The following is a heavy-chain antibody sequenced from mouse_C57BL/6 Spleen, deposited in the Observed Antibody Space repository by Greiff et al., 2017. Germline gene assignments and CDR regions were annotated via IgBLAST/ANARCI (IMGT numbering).Heavy chain of an antibody. D-gene: IGHD5-5*01. Sequence: VQLQQSVPELVKPGASVKFSCKASGYAINSTWMHWVKQRPGQGLEWIGRIYPGDGDTNYNGKFQGKATLTADTSSSTAYMPLSSLTSEDSAVYICDRQAQTTRDSIDYWGQGTSLTVSS. CDR2: IYPGDGDT. V-gene: IGHV1-82*01. J-gene: IGHJ4*01. CDR3: DRQAQTTRDSIDY. CDR1: GYAINSTW.